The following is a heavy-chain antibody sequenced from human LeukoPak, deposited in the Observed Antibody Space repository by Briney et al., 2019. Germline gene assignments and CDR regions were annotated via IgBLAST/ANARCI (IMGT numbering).Heavy chain of an antibody. CDR2: LPPDELDI. J-gene: IGHJ4*02. CDR3: ARASALER. D-gene: IGHD1-1*01. CDR1: GFTFTNYW. V-gene: IGHV3-74*01. Sequence: PGGSLRLSCAASGFTFTNYWMHWVRQAPGMGLVWVSRLPPDELDIIYADSVKGRFTVSRDNAKNTVYLQMNNLRAEDTAVYYCARASALERWGQGTLVTVSS.